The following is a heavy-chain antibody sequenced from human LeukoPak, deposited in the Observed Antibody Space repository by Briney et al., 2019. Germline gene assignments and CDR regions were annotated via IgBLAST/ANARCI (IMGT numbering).Heavy chain of an antibody. D-gene: IGHD3-22*01. J-gene: IGHJ5*02. CDR3: AKGNSGYFADL. Sequence: GGSLRLSCAASGFTFSSYSMNWVRQAPGKGLEWVSAISNDGGGTTYADFVKGRFTISRDNSKNTLSLQMNSLRPEDTALYYCAKGNSGYFADLWGQGTVVTVSS. CDR2: ISNDGGGT. V-gene: IGHV3-23*01. CDR1: GFTFSSYS.